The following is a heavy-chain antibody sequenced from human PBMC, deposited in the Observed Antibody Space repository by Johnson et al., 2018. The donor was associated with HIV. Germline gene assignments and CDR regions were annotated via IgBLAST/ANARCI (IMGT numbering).Heavy chain of an antibody. Sequence: QMQLVESGGGLVQPGGSLRLSCAASGFTFSNYGTHWVRQAPGKGLEWVAVIWYDGSNKYYADSVKGRFTISRDNSKNTLYLQMNSLRAEDTAIYYCVKGMDSSSWYAFDIWGQGTMVTVSS. CDR2: IWYDGSNK. V-gene: IGHV3-33*06. D-gene: IGHD6-13*01. J-gene: IGHJ3*02. CDR3: VKGMDSSSWYAFDI. CDR1: GFTFSNYG.